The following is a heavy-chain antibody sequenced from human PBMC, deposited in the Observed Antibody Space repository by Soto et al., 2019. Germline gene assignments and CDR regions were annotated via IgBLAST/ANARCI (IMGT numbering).Heavy chain of an antibody. J-gene: IGHJ4*02. D-gene: IGHD1-1*01. CDR1: GFTFSSYG. Sequence: QVQLVESGGGVVQPGRSLRLSCAASGFTFSSYGIHWVRQAPGKGLEWVAVISDDGKNEYYADSVKGRFTMSRDNSKNTLYLQMSSLRPEDTAVYYCAKDGIQLGSAFDYWGQGTLVTVSS. CDR2: ISDDGKNE. CDR3: AKDGIQLGSAFDY. V-gene: IGHV3-30*18.